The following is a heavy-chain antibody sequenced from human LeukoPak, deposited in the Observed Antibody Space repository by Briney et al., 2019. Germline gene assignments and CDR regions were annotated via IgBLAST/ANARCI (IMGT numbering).Heavy chain of an antibody. CDR3: AKDGEYCSGGSCSFFDY. J-gene: IGHJ4*02. Sequence: GGSLRLSCAASGFTFSSYSMNWVRQAPGKGLEWVSSISTSSSYIYYADSVKGRFIISRDNAKKSLYLQMNSLRAEDTAVYHCAKDGEYCSGGSCSFFDYWGQGTLVTVSS. CDR1: GFTFSSYS. D-gene: IGHD2-15*01. V-gene: IGHV3-21*01. CDR2: ISTSSSYI.